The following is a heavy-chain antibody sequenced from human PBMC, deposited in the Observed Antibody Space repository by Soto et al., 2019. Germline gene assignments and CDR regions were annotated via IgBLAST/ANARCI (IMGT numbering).Heavy chain of an antibody. CDR1: GYTFIRYG. V-gene: IGHV1-18*01. CDR2: ISPYNDYT. J-gene: IGHJ6*02. Sequence: QVQLAQSANEVKKPGASVRVSCKAAGYTFIRYGIAWVRQAPGQGLEWMGWISPYNDYTVYAQKFQVRVSMTADRSTRTVYMTLRGLKSDDTAVYYCARGGYYDNSWGKLSHYGLDVWGQGTSVSVSS. D-gene: IGHD3-16*01. CDR3: ARGGYYDNSWGKLSHYGLDV.